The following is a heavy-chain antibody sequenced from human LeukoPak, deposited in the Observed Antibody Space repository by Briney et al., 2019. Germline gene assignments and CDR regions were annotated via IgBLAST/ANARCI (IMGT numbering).Heavy chain of an antibody. CDR1: GFRFSDFW. CDR3: ASDRVLGSGSLDN. Sequence: AGGSLRLSCTASGFRFSDFWMHWVRQAPGKGLEWVSRIRGDWHDTTYADSVKGRFTISRDNAQNTLYLQMNSLRVEDTAVYYCASDRVLGSGSLDNWGPGTLVTVSS. D-gene: IGHD3-10*01. CDR2: IRGDWHDT. V-gene: IGHV3-74*01. J-gene: IGHJ4*02.